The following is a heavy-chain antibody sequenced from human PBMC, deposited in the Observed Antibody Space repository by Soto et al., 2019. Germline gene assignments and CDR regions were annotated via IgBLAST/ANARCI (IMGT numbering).Heavy chain of an antibody. CDR1: GFTFSSYE. J-gene: IGHJ3*02. CDR2: ISSSGSTI. D-gene: IGHD3-3*01. Sequence: EVQLVESGGGLVQPGGSLRLSCAASGFTFSSYEMNWVHQAPGKGLEWVSYISSSGSTIYYADSVKGRFTISRDNAKNSLYLQMNSLRAEDTAVYYCARATIFGVAGGAFDIWGQGTMVTVSS. V-gene: IGHV3-48*03. CDR3: ARATIFGVAGGAFDI.